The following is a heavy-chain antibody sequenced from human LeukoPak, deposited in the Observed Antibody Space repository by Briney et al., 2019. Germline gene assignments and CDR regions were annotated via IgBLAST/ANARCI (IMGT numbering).Heavy chain of an antibody. CDR1: GFTFSSYA. CDR2: ISRSSDTI. Sequence: GGSLRLSCAASGFTFSSYAMSWVRQAPGKGLEWVSFISRSSDTIYYAGSVKGRFTISRDNAKNSLYLQMNSLRVEDTAVYYCARETLIDHWGQGTLVTVSS. V-gene: IGHV3-48*04. J-gene: IGHJ4*02. CDR3: ARETLIDH.